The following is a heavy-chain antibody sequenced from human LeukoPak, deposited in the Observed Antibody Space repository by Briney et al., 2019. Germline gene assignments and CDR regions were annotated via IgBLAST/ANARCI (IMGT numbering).Heavy chain of an antibody. CDR1: GFTFSSYG. V-gene: IGHV3-74*01. D-gene: IGHD2-2*01. Sequence: PGGSLRLSCVASGFTFSSYGMHWVRQAPGKGLVWVSRIGTDGSSTNYADSVKGRFTISRDNAKNTLYLQMNSLRAEDTAVYYCARDRYCSSASCYGGDYWGQGTLGTVS. J-gene: IGHJ4*02. CDR2: IGTDGSST. CDR3: ARDRYCSSASCYGGDY.